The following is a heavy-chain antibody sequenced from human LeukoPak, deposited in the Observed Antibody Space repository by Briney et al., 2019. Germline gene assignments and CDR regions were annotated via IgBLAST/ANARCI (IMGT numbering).Heavy chain of an antibody. V-gene: IGHV4-61*02. Sequence: SETLSLTCTVSGGSISSGSYYWSWIRQPAGKGLEWIGRIYTSGSTNYNPSLKSRVTISVDTSKNQFSLKLSSVTAADTAVYYCARDGRFGVRGVYYFDYWGQGTPVTVSS. J-gene: IGHJ4*02. CDR3: ARDGRFGVRGVYYFDY. D-gene: IGHD3-10*01. CDR2: IYTSGST. CDR1: GGSISSGSYY.